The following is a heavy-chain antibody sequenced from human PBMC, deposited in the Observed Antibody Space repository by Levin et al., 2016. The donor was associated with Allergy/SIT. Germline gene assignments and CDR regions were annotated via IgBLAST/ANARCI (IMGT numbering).Heavy chain of an antibody. CDR2: VHYGGST. D-gene: IGHD1-26*01. V-gene: IGHV4-39*07. J-gene: IGHJ4*01. CDR1: GGSISSTTNY. Sequence: SETLSLTCTVSGGSISSTTNYWGWIRQSPGEGLEWIGSVHYGGSTYYNPSLKSRVTLSVDTSKNQFSLKLTSVTAADTAVYYCATVSRRGTAPFDSWGHGTLVTVSS. CDR3: ATVSRRGTAPFDS.